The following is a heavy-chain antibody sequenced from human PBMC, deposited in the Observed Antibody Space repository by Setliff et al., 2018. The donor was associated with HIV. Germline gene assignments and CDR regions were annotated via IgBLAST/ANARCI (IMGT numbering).Heavy chain of an antibody. J-gene: IGHJ4*02. D-gene: IGHD6-13*01. CDR3: ARDGYSSSWYVISGSFDY. V-gene: IGHV4-38-2*02. CDR2: IYHSEST. CDR1: GYSISSGYY. Sequence: PSETLSLTCAVSGYSISSGYYWGWIRQPPGKGLEWIGSIYHSESTYYNPSLKSRVTISVDTSENQFSLKLSSVTAADTAVYYCARDGYSSSWYVISGSFDYWGQGILVTVSS.